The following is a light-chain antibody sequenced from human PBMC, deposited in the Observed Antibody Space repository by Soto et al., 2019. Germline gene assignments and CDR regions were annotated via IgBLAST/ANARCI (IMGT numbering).Light chain of an antibody. V-gene: IGLV2-14*01. J-gene: IGLJ2*01. CDR3: RSYTSSSTLDVV. Sequence: QSVLTQPASVSGSPGQSITISCTGTSSDVGGYNYVSWYQQHPGKAPKLMIYEVSNRPSGVSNRFSGSKSGNTASLTISGLQAEDEADYCCRSYTSSSTLDVVFGGGTKVTVL. CDR1: SSDVGGYNY. CDR2: EVS.